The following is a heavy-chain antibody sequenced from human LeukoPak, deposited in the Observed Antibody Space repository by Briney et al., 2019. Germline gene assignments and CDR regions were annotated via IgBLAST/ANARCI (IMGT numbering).Heavy chain of an antibody. V-gene: IGHV3-23*05. J-gene: IGHJ4*02. D-gene: IGHD2-2*01. CDR3: AKDPQHPLDY. CDR1: GFTFKTFV. CDR2: IGNSDEL. Sequence: GGSLRLSCAASGFTFKTFVMAWFRQAPGKGLEWVSTIGNSDELHYADSVKGRFTISRDNSKNTLYLQMNNLKVEDTATYSCAKDPQHPLDYWGRGTMVTVSP.